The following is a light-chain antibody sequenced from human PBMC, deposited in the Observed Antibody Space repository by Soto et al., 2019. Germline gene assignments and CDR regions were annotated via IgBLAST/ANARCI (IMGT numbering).Light chain of an antibody. Sequence: EIVMTQSPATLSVSPGERATLSCRASQSVSSNLAWYQQKPGQAPRLLIYGASTRATGIPARFSGSGSGTKFTLTISSLQSEDFAVYYCQQYNNWPPRTSGQGTKV. J-gene: IGKJ1*01. CDR2: GAS. V-gene: IGKV3-15*01. CDR1: QSVSSN. CDR3: QQYNNWPPRT.